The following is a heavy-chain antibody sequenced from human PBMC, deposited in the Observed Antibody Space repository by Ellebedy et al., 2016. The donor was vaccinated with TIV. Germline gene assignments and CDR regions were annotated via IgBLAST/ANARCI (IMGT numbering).Heavy chain of an antibody. CDR1: GFTVSSNY. CDR3: ARGSTVTTDNYYYYGMDV. V-gene: IGHV3-53*04. Sequence: GGSLRLXXAASGFTVSSNYMSWVRQAPGKGLEWVSVIYSGGSTYYADSVKGRFTISRHNSKNTLYLQMNSLRAEDTAVYYCARGSTVTTDNYYYYGMDVWGQGTTVTVSS. J-gene: IGHJ6*02. D-gene: IGHD4-17*01. CDR2: IYSGGST.